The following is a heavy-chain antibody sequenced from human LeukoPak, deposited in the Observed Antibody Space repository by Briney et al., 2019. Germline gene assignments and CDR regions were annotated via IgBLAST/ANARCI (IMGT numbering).Heavy chain of an antibody. V-gene: IGHV3-48*03. CDR3: ARDSVDGPFVISLDL. Sequence: GRSLRLSCVGTGFSFSSYPMNWVRQAPGKGLEWVSHISRDGNRESTVDAPRGRFATSRDNAKNTVFLLINSLRVEDTAVYYCARDSVDGPFVISLDLWGQGALVTVSS. J-gene: IGHJ4*02. D-gene: IGHD3-10*01. CDR1: GFSFSSYP. CDR2: ISRDGNRE.